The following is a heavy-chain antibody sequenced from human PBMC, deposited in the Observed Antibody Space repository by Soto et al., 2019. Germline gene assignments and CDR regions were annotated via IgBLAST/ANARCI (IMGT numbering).Heavy chain of an antibody. CDR1: GYSFPTYW. CDR3: ARSRVSTPRLEDPFDI. D-gene: IGHD5-12*01. V-gene: IGHV5-51*01. Sequence: GESLKISCKGSGYSFPTYWLAWVRQTPGRGLEYMGIIYPGDSDSRYSPAFQGQVTISADKSINTAYLQWTSLKASDTAIYYCARSRVSTPRLEDPFDIWGQGTMATVSS. CDR2: IYPGDSDS. J-gene: IGHJ3*02.